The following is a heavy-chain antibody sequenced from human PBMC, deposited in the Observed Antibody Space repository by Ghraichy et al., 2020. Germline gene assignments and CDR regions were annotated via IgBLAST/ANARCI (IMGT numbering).Heavy chain of an antibody. Sequence: GGSLRLSCAASGFTFSSYSMNWVRQAPGKGLEWVSYISSSSSTIYYADSVKGRFTISRDNAKNSLYLQMNSLRDEDTAVYYCARYVRHYGSGDVVYWGQGTLVTVSS. CDR2: ISSSSSTI. J-gene: IGHJ4*02. V-gene: IGHV3-48*02. D-gene: IGHD3-10*01. CDR3: ARYVRHYGSGDVVY. CDR1: GFTFSSYS.